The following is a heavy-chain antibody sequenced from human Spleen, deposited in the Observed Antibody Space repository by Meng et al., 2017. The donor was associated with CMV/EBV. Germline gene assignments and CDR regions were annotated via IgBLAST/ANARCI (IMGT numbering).Heavy chain of an antibody. CDR2: INPNSGGT. J-gene: IGHJ4*02. CDR1: GYTFTGYY. V-gene: IGHV1-2*02. D-gene: IGHD3-16*01. CDR3: VRVNWGGGEHFDY. Sequence: ASVKVSCKASGYTFTGYYMHWVRQAPGQGLEWMGWINPNSGGTNYAQKFQGRVTMTRDTSISTAYMELSRLRSDDTAVYYCVRVNWGGGEHFDYWGQGTLVTVSS.